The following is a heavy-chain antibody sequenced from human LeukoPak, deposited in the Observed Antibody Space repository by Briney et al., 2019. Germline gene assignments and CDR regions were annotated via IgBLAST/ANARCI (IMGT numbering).Heavy chain of an antibody. J-gene: IGHJ6*02. D-gene: IGHD2-2*01. CDR2: IWYDGSNK. Sequence: GGSLRLSCAASGFTFSSYGMHWVRQAPGKGLEWVAVIWYDGSNKYYADSVKGRFTISRDNSKNTLYLQMNSLRAEDTAVYYCARDQAALLGYCSSTSCYYYYGMDVWGQGTTVTVSS. CDR3: ARDQAALLGYCSSTSCYYYYGMDV. CDR1: GFTFSSYG. V-gene: IGHV3-33*01.